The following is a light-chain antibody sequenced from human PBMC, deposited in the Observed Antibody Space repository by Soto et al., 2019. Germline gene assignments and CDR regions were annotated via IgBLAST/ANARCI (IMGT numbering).Light chain of an antibody. CDR2: SSD. V-gene: IGLV1-44*01. J-gene: IGLJ2*01. CDR3: AAWDDSLRGVV. Sequence: QPVLTQPPSASGTPGQRVTISCSGSSSNIGSNTVSWYQQLPGTAPKVLIYSSDQRPSGVPDRFSGSKSGTSASLAISGLQSEDEADYYCAAWDDSLRGVVFGGGTKLTVL. CDR1: SSNIGSNT.